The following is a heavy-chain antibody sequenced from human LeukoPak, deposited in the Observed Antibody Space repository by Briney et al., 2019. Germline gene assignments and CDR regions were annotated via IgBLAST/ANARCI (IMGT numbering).Heavy chain of an antibody. Sequence: KPAETLSLTCTVSGGSISSSSYSWGWIRQPPGKGLEWIGSIYYSGTTYSNPSLKSRATISVDTPKIQFSLKLSSVAATDTHVYFCARLRFDFWSGYTHPYFDYWGQGTLVTVSS. CDR2: IYYSGTT. CDR1: GGSISSSSYS. D-gene: IGHD3-3*01. J-gene: IGHJ4*02. V-gene: IGHV4-39*01. CDR3: ARLRFDFWSGYTHPYFDY.